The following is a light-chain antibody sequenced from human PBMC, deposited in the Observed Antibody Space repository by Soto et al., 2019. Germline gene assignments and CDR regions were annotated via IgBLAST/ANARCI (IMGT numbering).Light chain of an antibody. J-gene: IGLJ3*02. Sequence: NFMLTQPHSVSESPGKTVTISCTRSSGSIASNYVQWYQQRPGSSPTTVIYENNQRLSGVPDRFSGSIDSPSNSASLTISGLKTEDEADYYCQSYDRSTVMFGGGTKLTVL. CDR1: SGSIASNY. V-gene: IGLV6-57*01. CDR3: QSYDRSTVM. CDR2: ENN.